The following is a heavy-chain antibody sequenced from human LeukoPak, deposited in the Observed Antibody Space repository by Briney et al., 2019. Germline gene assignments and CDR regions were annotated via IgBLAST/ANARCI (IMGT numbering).Heavy chain of an antibody. J-gene: IGHJ6*02. Sequence: GGSLRLSCAAPGFTFSNNAMSWVSQAPGKGLEWVSAISGSGGNTYYADSVKGRFTISRDNSKNTLFLQMNSLRAEDTAVYYCARDYGTTISYYYGMDVWGQGTTVTVSS. CDR1: GFTFSNNA. CDR2: ISGSGGNT. V-gene: IGHV3-23*01. D-gene: IGHD3-3*01. CDR3: ARDYGTTISYYYGMDV.